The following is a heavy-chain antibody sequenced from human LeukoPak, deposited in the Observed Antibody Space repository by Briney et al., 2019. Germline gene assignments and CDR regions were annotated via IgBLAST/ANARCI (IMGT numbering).Heavy chain of an antibody. J-gene: IGHJ6*03. D-gene: IGHD6-19*01. CDR3: ARDPRIAVAGYCYYYYMDV. CDR1: GYTFTGYY. Sequence: ASVKVSCKASGYTFTGYYMHWVRQAPGQGLEWMGWINPNSGGTNYAQKFQGRVTMTRDTSISTAYMELSRLRSDDTAVYYCARDPRIAVAGYCYYYYMDVWGKGTTVTISS. CDR2: INPNSGGT. V-gene: IGHV1-2*02.